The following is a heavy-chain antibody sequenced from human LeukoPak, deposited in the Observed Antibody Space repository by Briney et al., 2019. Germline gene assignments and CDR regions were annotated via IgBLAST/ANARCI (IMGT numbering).Heavy chain of an antibody. Sequence: SETLSLTCSVSGASLSSYYWGWIRQSPGKGLEWLGYISDTGKTDYNPSLKSRGTLSLDTSKNQFSLRLASVTAADTAVYYCVTGYYEPFDNWGQGTLVTVSS. J-gene: IGHJ4*02. CDR2: ISDTGKT. V-gene: IGHV4-59*01. D-gene: IGHD3-3*01. CDR1: GASLSSYY. CDR3: VTGYYEPFDN.